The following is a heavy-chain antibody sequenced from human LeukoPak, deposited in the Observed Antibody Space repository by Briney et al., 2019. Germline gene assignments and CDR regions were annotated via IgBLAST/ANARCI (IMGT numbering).Heavy chain of an antibody. CDR2: ISGSGGNT. CDR1: GFTFSSYS. CDR3: ANEYSKGDI. V-gene: IGHV3-23*01. J-gene: IGHJ3*02. Sequence: GGSLRLSCAASGFTFSSYSMSWVRQAPGKGLEWVSGISGSGGNTYYADSVKGRFTISRDNSKNTLYLQMNSLRAEDAAVYYCANEYSKGDIWGQGTMVTVSS. D-gene: IGHD4-11*01.